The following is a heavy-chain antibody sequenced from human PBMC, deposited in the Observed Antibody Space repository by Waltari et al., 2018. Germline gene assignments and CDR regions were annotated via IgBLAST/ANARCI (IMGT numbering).Heavy chain of an antibody. Sequence: QVQLQESGPGLVKPSETLSLTCTVSGGSISSHYWSWIRQPPGKGLEWIGYIYYSGSNNYNPSLKSRVTISVDTSKNQFSLKLSSVTAADTAVYYCARDRPIAVAGDWYFDLWGRGTLVTVSS. J-gene: IGHJ2*01. CDR3: ARDRPIAVAGDWYFDL. CDR1: GGSISSHY. CDR2: IYYSGSN. V-gene: IGHV4-59*11. D-gene: IGHD6-19*01.